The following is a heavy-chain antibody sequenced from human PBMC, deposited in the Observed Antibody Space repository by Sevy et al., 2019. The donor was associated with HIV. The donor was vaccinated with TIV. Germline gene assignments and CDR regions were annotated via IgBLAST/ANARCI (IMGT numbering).Heavy chain of an antibody. V-gene: IGHV3-21*01. D-gene: IGHD3-10*02. J-gene: IGHJ4*02. CDR1: GFTFSSYS. CDR3: ARDCSGSDYKFDYYFDY. CDR2: ISSSSSYI. Sequence: GGSLRLSCAASGFTFSSYSMNWVRQAPGKGLEWVSSISSSSSYIYYADSVKGRFTISRDNAKNSLYLQMNSLRAEDTAVYYCARDCSGSDYKFDYYFDYWGQGTLVTVSS.